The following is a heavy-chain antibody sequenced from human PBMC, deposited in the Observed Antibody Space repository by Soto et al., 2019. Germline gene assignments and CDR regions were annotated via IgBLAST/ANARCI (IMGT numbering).Heavy chain of an antibody. CDR3: ARSGSAAGKIPFDY. CDR2: FTPILGIP. V-gene: IGHV1-69*02. J-gene: IGHJ4*02. Sequence: QVQLVQSGAEVKKPGSSVKVSCKASGGTFSSYAINWVRQAPGQGLEWMGRFTPILGIPNHAQKFQGRVTITADKSTSTAYMELSSLTSEDTAVYYCARSGSAAGKIPFDYWGQGTLVTVSS. D-gene: IGHD6-13*01. CDR1: GGTFSSYA.